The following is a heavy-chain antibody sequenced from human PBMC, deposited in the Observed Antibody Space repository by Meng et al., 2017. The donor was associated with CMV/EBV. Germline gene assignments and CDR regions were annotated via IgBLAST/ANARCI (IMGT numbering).Heavy chain of an antibody. V-gene: IGHV3-13*01. J-gene: IGHJ6*02. CDR1: GFTFSSYD. CDR3: ARDPYDFWTSYYYGMDV. CDR2: IGTGGDT. D-gene: IGHD3-3*01. Sequence: GESLKISCVASGFTFSSYDMHWVRQVTGKGLEWVSGIGTGGDTYYPDSVKGRFTISRDNAKNSLYLQMNSLRAEDTAVYYCARDPYDFWTSYYYGMDVWGQGTTVTVSS.